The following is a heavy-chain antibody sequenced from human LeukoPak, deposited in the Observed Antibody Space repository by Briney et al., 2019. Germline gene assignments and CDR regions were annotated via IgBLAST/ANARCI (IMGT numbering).Heavy chain of an antibody. V-gene: IGHV4-39*01. J-gene: IGHJ4*02. D-gene: IGHD3-22*01. CDR3: ARQTRRYDSSGYRYFDY. CDR2: IYYSGST. CDR1: GGSISSSSYY. Sequence: SETLSLTCTVSGGSISSSSYYWGWIRQPPGTGLEWIGSIYYSGSTYYNPSLKSRVTISVDTSKNQFSLKLSSVTAADTAVYYCARQTRRYDSSGYRYFDYWGQGTLVTLSS.